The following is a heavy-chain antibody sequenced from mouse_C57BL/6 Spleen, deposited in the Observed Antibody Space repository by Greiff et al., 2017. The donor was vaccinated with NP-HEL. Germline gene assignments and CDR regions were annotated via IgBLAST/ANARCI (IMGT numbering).Heavy chain of an antibody. Sequence: VKLVESGAELARPGASVKVSCKASGYAFTNYLIEWVKQRPGQGLEWIGVINPGSGGTNYNEKFKGKATLTADKSSSTAYMQLSSLTSEDSAVYFCARGTGTRYFDYWGQGTTLTVSS. D-gene: IGHD4-1*01. V-gene: IGHV1-54*01. CDR2: INPGSGGT. J-gene: IGHJ2*01. CDR1: GYAFTNYL. CDR3: ARGTGTRYFDY.